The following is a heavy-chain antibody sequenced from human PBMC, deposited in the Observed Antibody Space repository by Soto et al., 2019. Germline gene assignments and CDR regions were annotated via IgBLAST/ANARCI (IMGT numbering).Heavy chain of an antibody. J-gene: IGHJ6*02. CDR2: IYPTGST. CDR1: GVSISSGGYA. D-gene: IGHD3-10*01. Sequence: TLSLTCTVSGVSISSGGYAWSWIRQSPEKGLEWLGCIYPTGSTYYHPSLKSRVTISIDTSRNQFSLNLTSVTAADTAVYYCARAPPGPSPRWVLWGQGTTVTVSS. CDR3: ARAPPGPSPRWVL. V-gene: IGHV4-30-2*06.